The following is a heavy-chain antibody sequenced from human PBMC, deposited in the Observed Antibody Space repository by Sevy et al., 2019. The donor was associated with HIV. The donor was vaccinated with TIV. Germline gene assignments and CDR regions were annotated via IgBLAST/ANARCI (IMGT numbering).Heavy chain of an antibody. J-gene: IGHJ4*02. D-gene: IGHD3-10*01. CDR1: GMTFSTYN. CDR3: AGDRVREFDY. Sequence: GGSLRLSCAVSGMTFSTYNMNWVRQAPGKGLEWISYICTDSTTKYYADSVKGRFTISRDNAKNSLYLQMNSLRDEETAVYYAAGDRVREFDYWGQGTLVTVSS. CDR2: ICTDSTTK. V-gene: IGHV3-48*02.